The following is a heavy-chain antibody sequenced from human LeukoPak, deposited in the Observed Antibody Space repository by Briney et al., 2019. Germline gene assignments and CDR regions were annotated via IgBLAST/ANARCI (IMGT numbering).Heavy chain of an antibody. D-gene: IGHD2/OR15-2a*01. Sequence: GGSLRLSCAASGFTFSSYEMNWVRRGPGKGLEWVSYISSSGTTKYYADSVKGRFTLSRDNAKKSLSLQMNSLRAEDTAIYYCARSNRDAFDMWGQGTVVTVSS. J-gene: IGHJ3*02. V-gene: IGHV3-48*03. CDR2: ISSSGTTK. CDR3: ARSNRDAFDM. CDR1: GFTFSSYE.